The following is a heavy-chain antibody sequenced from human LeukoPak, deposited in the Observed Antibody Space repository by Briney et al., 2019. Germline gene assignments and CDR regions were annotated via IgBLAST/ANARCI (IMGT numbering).Heavy chain of an antibody. CDR2: IRCGDDNT. V-gene: IGHV3-23*01. D-gene: IGHD2-21*01. CDR1: GLTFWKVI. Sequence: GGTPRLSCAMSGLTFWKVITTCAPDAPGNGLECGLSIRCGDDNTFCADPVKGVFRRSSDHSKRTVFLQIRNLGVEDTARSYCAKWRGTETIGIIWYGPLDHWGPGAQVTVSS. J-gene: IGHJ4*02. CDR3: AKWRGTETIGIIWYGPLDH.